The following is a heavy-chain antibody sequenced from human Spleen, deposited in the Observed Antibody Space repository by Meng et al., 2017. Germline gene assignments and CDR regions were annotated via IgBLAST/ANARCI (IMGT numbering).Heavy chain of an antibody. CDR3: ARDLGWVLFDY. CDR2: IVSDGGIT. Sequence: GESLKISCVVSGLTSSSYAMSWVRQAPGKGLEWISRIVSDGGITNYADSVKGRFTISRDNAKNTPYLQMNSLGADDTAVYYCARDLGWVLFDYWGQGALVTVSS. CDR1: GLTSSSYA. D-gene: IGHD3-3*01. J-gene: IGHJ4*02. V-gene: IGHV3-74*01.